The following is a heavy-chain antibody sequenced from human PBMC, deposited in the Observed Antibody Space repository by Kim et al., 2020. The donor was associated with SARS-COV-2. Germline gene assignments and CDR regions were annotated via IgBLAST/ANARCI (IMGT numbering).Heavy chain of an antibody. CDR2: ISYDGSNK. CDR1: GFTFSSYG. Sequence: GGSLRLSCAASGFTFSSYGMHWVRQAPGKGLEWVAVISYDGSNKYYADSVKGRFTISRDNSKNTLYLQMNSLRAEDTAVYHCAKTYGLYYYDSSGYTSPDYWGQGTLVTVSS. CDR3: AKTYGLYYYDSSGYTSPDY. J-gene: IGHJ4*02. V-gene: IGHV3-30*18. D-gene: IGHD3-22*01.